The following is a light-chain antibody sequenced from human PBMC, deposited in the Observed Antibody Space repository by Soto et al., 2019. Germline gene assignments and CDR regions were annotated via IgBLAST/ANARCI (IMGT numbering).Light chain of an antibody. Sequence: QSALTQPASVSGSPGQSITISCTGTSSDVGRYNYVSWYQQQPGQAPKLMLYDVTNRPSGASDRFSGSKSGNTASLTISGLQAEDEADYYCLSYTTSNTKVFGTGTKLTVL. CDR2: DVT. CDR3: LSYTTSNTKV. CDR1: SSDVGRYNY. J-gene: IGLJ1*01. V-gene: IGLV2-14*01.